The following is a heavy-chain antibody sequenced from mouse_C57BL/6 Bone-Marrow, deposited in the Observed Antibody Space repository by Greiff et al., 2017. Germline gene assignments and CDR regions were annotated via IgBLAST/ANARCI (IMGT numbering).Heavy chain of an antibody. CDR3: ARWDYYCTPWYFDV. D-gene: IGHD1-1*01. CDR2: IYPRSGNT. V-gene: IGHV1-81*01. J-gene: IGHJ1*03. CDR1: GYTFTSYG. Sequence: QVQLQQSGAELARPGASVKLSCKASGYTFTSYGISWVKQRTGPGLEWIGEIYPRSGNTYYNEKFKGKATLTADNSSSTAYMELRSLTSEDSAVYFCARWDYYCTPWYFDVWGTGTTVTVSS.